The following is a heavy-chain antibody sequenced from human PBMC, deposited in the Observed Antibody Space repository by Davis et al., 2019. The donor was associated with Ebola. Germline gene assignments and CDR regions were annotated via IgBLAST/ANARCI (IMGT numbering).Heavy chain of an antibody. CDR3: ARTTLTSISDAGLGYNFFAP. V-gene: IGHV4-39*06. D-gene: IGHD2-21*02. Sequence: SETLSLTCTVSGGSISSSSSYWSWIRQPPGKGLEWLGEVSHSGYSNYNPSLKSRVTMSVDMSTNQFTLTLTSVSAADTAVYYCARTTLTSISDAGLGYNFFAPWGQGTLVTVSS. CDR1: GGSISSSSSY. CDR2: VSHSGYS. J-gene: IGHJ5*02.